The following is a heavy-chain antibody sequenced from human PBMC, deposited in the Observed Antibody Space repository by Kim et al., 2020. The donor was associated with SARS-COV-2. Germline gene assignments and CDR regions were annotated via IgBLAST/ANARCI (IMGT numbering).Heavy chain of an antibody. V-gene: IGHV1-3*01. Sequence: GNTKYSQKFQGRVTITRDTSASTAYMELSSLRSEDTAVYYCARAGQQLAYWGQGTLVTVSS. J-gene: IGHJ4*02. D-gene: IGHD6-13*01. CDR2: GNT. CDR3: ARAGQQLAY.